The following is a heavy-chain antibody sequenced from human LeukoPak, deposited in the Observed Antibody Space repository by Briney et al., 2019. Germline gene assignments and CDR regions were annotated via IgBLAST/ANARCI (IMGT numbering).Heavy chain of an antibody. CDR1: GGSISSGDYY. CDR2: IYYSGST. Sequence: SETLSLTCTVSGGSISSGDYYWSWIRQPPGKGLEWIGYIYYSGSTYYNPSLKSRVTISVDTSKNQFSLKLSSVTAADTAVYYCARGCTMIVVARDAFDIWGQGTMVTVSS. D-gene: IGHD3-22*01. V-gene: IGHV4-30-4*01. CDR3: ARGCTMIVVARDAFDI. J-gene: IGHJ3*02.